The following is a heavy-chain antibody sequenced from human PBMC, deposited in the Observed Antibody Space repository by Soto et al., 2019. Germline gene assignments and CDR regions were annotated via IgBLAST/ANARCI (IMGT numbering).Heavy chain of an antibody. CDR1: GGSISSTNW. CDR2: IYHSGSP. V-gene: IGHV4-4*02. CDR3: ARPKTIGAAAGKGWFDP. Sequence: TLSLTCVVSGGSISSTNWWTWVRQPPGKGLEWIGEIYHSGSPTFSPSLRGRATISVDKSNNQFSLKLTSVTAADTAMYYCARPKTIGAAAGKGWFDPWGQGTLVTVSS. D-gene: IGHD6-13*01. J-gene: IGHJ5*02.